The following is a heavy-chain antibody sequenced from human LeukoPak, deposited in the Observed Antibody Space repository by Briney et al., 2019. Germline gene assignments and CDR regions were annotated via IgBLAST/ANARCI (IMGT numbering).Heavy chain of an antibody. CDR1: GFTFSSYA. J-gene: IGHJ4*02. CDR2: ISSNGGST. D-gene: IGHD3-22*01. CDR3: ARANYYDSSGYRYYFDY. V-gene: IGHV3-64*01. Sequence: GGSLRLSCAASGFTFSSYAMHWVRQAPGKGLEYVSAISSNGGSTYYANSVKGRFTISRDNSKNTLYLQMGSLRAEDMAVYYCARANYYDSSGYRYYFDYWGQGTLVTVSS.